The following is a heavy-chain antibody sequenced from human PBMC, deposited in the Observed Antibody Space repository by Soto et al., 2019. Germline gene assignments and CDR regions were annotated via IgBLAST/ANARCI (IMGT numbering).Heavy chain of an antibody. CDR1: GGTFSRYA. CDR3: ARDVHDYGSGSYRDGMDV. Sequence: QVQLVQSGAEVRKPGSSVKVSCKASGGTFSRYAISWVRQAPGQGLEWMGGIIPSFGAANYAQNFQGRVTITADESTTTAYMELSSLRSEDTAVYYWARDVHDYGSGSYRDGMDVWGQGTTVTVFS. J-gene: IGHJ6*02. V-gene: IGHV1-69*01. CDR2: IIPSFGAA. D-gene: IGHD3-10*01.